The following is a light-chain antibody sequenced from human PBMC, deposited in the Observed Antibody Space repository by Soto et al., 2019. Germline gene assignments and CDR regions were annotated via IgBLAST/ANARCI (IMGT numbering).Light chain of an antibody. J-gene: IGLJ1*01. Sequence: QSVLTQPPSASGTPGQRVTISCSGSSSNIGNKTVNWYQQLPGTAPKLLIYTNDQRPSGVPDRFSGSKSGTSASLAISGLQSEDEADYYCAAWDDSLNGYVFGTGTKLTVL. CDR2: TND. CDR1: SSNIGNKT. V-gene: IGLV1-44*01. CDR3: AAWDDSLNGYV.